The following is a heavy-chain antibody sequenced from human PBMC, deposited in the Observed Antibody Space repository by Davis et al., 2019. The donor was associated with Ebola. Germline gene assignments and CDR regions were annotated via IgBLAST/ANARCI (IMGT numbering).Heavy chain of an antibody. Sequence: GGSLRLSCAASGFRVSGPYMSWVRQAPGKGLEWVSVISGSGDSTYYADPVKGRFTISRDNSKKTLYRQLNSVRAEDTAVYYCAIANRGPVADTGDYWGQGTLVTVSS. CDR1: GFRVSGPY. V-gene: IGHV3-23*01. J-gene: IGHJ4*02. CDR2: ISGSGDST. CDR3: AIANRGPVADTGDY. D-gene: IGHD6-19*01.